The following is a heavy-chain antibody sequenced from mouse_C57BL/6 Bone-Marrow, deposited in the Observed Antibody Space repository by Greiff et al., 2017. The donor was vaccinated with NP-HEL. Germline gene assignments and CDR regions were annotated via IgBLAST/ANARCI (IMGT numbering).Heavy chain of an antibody. Sequence: QVQLQQPGTELVKPGASVKLSCKASGYTFTSYWMHWVKQRPGQGLEWIGNINPSNGGTNYNEKFKSKATLTVDKYSRTAYMQLSGLTSEDSALYYCAIYVSYPAWFAYWGQGTLVTVSA. D-gene: IGHD2-3*01. J-gene: IGHJ3*01. V-gene: IGHV1-53*01. CDR3: AIYVSYPAWFAY. CDR1: GYTFTSYW. CDR2: INPSNGGT.